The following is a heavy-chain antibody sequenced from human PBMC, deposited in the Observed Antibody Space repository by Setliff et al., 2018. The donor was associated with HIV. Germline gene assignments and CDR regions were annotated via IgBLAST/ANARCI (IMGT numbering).Heavy chain of an antibody. V-gene: IGHV4-4*09. D-gene: IGHD2-15*01. J-gene: IGHJ3*02. CDR3: AREYCSGGSCNGFDI. CDR2: IYISGTT. Sequence: SETLSLTCTVSGCSISTSYWNCIRQPPGKGLEWIAYIYISGTTNYNPSLKSRVTISRDTSRYQFSLKLGSVTAADTAMYYCAREYCSGGSCNGFDIWGQGTMVTVS. CDR1: GCSISTSY.